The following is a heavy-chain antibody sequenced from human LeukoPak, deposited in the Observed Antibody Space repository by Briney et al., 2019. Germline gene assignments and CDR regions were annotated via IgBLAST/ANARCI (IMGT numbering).Heavy chain of an antibody. CDR1: GGSFRHYS. J-gene: IGHJ6*03. CDR2: ANQRGST. CDR3: ARGHNWYYMDV. D-gene: IGHD3-16*01. Sequence: PSETLSLTCAAYGGSFRHYSWSWIRQPPGKGPAWIGEANQRGSTNHSPSLKSRVTMSVDTSMNQFSLKLSSVTAGDTAVYYCARGHNWYYMDVWGKGTTVTVS. V-gene: IGHV4-34*01.